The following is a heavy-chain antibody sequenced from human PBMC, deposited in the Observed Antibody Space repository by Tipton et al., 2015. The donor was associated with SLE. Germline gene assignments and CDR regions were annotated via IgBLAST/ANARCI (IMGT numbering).Heavy chain of an antibody. CDR1: GFTFSSYA. CDR2: ISGSGGST. CDR3: ATSSTAWGSEGSFDY. Sequence: SLRLSCAASGFTFSSYAMSWVRQAPGKGLEWVSAISGSGGSTYYADSVKGRFTISRDNSKNTLYLQMNSLRAEDTAVYYCATSSTAWGSEGSFDYWGQGTLVTVSS. D-gene: IGHD7-27*01. J-gene: IGHJ4*02. V-gene: IGHV3-23*01.